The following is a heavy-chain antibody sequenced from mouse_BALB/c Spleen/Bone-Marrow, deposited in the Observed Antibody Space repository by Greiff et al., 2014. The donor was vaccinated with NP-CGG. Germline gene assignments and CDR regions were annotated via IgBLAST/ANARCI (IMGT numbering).Heavy chain of an antibody. Sequence: EVQLQESGGGLVQPGGSRKLSCAASGFTFSSFGMHWVRQAPERGLEWVAYISSGTSTIYYADIVKGRFTISRDNPKNTLFLQMTSLRSEDTAIYYCARDDGYYIRNAMDYWGQGTSVTVSS. CDR3: ARDDGYYIRNAMDY. CDR1: GFTFSSFG. J-gene: IGHJ4*01. V-gene: IGHV5-17*02. CDR2: ISSGTSTI. D-gene: IGHD2-3*01.